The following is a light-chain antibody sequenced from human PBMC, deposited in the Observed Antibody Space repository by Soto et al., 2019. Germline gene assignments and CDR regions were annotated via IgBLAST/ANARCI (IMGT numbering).Light chain of an antibody. CDR3: NSYTNSSAVV. V-gene: IGLV2-14*01. J-gene: IGLJ2*01. Sequence: QSALTQPASVSRSPGQSITISCAGTRDDIGAYDYVSWYQQHPGNAPKLLVYEVTNRPSGVSDRFSGSKSGNTASLTISGLQAEDEADYYCNSYTNSSAVVFGGGTQLTVL. CDR1: RDDIGAYDY. CDR2: EVT.